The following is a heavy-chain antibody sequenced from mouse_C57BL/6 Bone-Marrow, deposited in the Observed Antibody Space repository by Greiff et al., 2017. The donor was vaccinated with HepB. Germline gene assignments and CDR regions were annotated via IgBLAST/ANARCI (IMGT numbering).Heavy chain of an antibody. J-gene: IGHJ4*01. CDR1: GYTFTSYW. D-gene: IGHD3-2*02. V-gene: IGHV1-72*01. Sequence: QVQLQQPGAELVKPGASVKLSCKASGYTFTSYWMHWVKQRPGQGLEWIGRIDPNSGGTKYNEKFKSKATLTVDKPSSTAYMQLSSLTSEDAAVYYCARDSSGQVDYYAMDYWGQGTSVTVSS. CDR2: IDPNSGGT. CDR3: ARDSSGQVDYYAMDY.